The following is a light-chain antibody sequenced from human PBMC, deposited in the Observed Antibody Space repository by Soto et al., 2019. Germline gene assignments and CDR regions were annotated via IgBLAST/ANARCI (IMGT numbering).Light chain of an antibody. CDR2: KAS. Sequence: DIQMTQSPSTLSESIGDRVTITCRASQSISTYLAWFQQKPGKAPKLLIYKASTLQSGVPSRFSGSGSGTEFTLTISSRQPDDSATYYCQQYDSYSPTFGQGTKVEIK. J-gene: IGKJ1*01. V-gene: IGKV1-5*03. CDR1: QSISTY. CDR3: QQYDSYSPT.